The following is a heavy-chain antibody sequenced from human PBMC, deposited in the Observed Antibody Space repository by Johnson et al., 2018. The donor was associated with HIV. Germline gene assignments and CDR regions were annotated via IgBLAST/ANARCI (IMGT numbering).Heavy chain of an antibody. CDR1: GFPFSSYA. V-gene: IGHV3-30*04. D-gene: IGHD5-24*01. CDR2: ISYDGRNK. Sequence: QVQLVESGGGLVQPGRSLRLSCAASGFPFSSYAMHWVRQAPGKGLEWVAVISYDGRNKYYADSVKGRFTISRDNSKNTLYLQMNSLRAEDTAVYYCAKDIGRWLQILDAFDIWGQGTMVTVSS. CDR3: AKDIGRWLQILDAFDI. J-gene: IGHJ3*02.